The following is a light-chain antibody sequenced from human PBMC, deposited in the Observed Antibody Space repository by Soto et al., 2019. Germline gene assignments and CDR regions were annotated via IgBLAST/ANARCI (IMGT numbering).Light chain of an antibody. CDR1: QSISSW. Sequence: DIQMTPSPSTLSASVGDRVTITCRASQSISSWLAWYQQKPGTAPKLLIYKASSLQSGVPSRFSGSGSGTEFTLTISSLQPDDFATYYCQQYNDYSWTFGQGTKVDIK. J-gene: IGKJ1*01. CDR3: QQYNDYSWT. V-gene: IGKV1-5*03. CDR2: KAS.